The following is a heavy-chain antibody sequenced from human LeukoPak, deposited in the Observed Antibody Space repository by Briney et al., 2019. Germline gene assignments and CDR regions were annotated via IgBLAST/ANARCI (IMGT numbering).Heavy chain of an antibody. V-gene: IGHV1-8*03. Sequence: GASVKVSCKASGYTFTSYDINWVRQATGQGLEWMGWMNPNSGNTGYAQKFQGRVTITRNTSISTAYMELSSLRSEDTAVYYCATMVGRRWLQLSYYFDYWGQGTLVTVSS. D-gene: IGHD5-24*01. CDR3: ATMVGRRWLQLSYYFDY. CDR1: GYTFTSYD. J-gene: IGHJ4*02. CDR2: MNPNSGNT.